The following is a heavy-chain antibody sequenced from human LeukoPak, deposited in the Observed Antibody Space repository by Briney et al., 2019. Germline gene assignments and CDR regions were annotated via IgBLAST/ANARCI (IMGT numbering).Heavy chain of an antibody. CDR3: AKDHYYDSSGYYRY. Sequence: GGSLRLSCAASGFTFSSYAMSWVRQAPGKGLEWVSGISGSVGSTYYADSVKGRFTISRDKSKNTLYLQMNSLRAEDTAVYYCAKDHYYDSSGYYRYWGQGTLVTVSS. D-gene: IGHD3-22*01. V-gene: IGHV3-23*01. J-gene: IGHJ4*02. CDR1: GFTFSSYA. CDR2: ISGSVGST.